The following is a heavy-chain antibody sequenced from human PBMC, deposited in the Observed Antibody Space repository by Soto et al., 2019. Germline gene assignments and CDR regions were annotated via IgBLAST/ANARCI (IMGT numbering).Heavy chain of an antibody. CDR1: GFTFSSYA. V-gene: IGHV3-23*01. Sequence: GGSLRLSCAASGFTFSSYAMSWVRQAPGKGLEWVSAISGSGGSTYYADSVKGRFTISRDNAKNSLYLQMNSLRAEDTAVYYCARGGPPDRLERRYGVSNFDYWGQGTLVTVSS. CDR3: ARGGPPDRLERRYGVSNFDY. CDR2: ISGSGGST. J-gene: IGHJ4*02. D-gene: IGHD1-1*01.